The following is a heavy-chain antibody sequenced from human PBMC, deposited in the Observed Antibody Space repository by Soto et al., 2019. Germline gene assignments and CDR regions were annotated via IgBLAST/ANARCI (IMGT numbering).Heavy chain of an antibody. D-gene: IGHD3-16*02. CDR3: AKDQGREGVIVPQLLFDY. CDR2: ISGSGGST. Sequence: GGSLRLSCAASGFTFSSYAMSWVRQAPGKGLEWVSAISGSGGSTYYADSVKGRFTISRDNSKNTLYLQMNSLRAEDTAVYYCAKDQGREGVIVPQLLFDYWGQGTLVTVSS. CDR1: GFTFSSYA. V-gene: IGHV3-23*01. J-gene: IGHJ4*02.